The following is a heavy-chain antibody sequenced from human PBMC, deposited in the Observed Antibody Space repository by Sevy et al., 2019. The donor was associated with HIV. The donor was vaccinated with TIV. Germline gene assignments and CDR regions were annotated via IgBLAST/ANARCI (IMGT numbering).Heavy chain of an antibody. CDR1: GGSFSGYY. CDR3: ARGLGSGTYY. V-gene: IGHV4-34*01. Sequence: SETLSLTCAVYGGSFSGYYWSWIRQPPGKGLEWIGEINHSGSTNYNPSLKSRVTISVDTSKNQFSLKLSSVTAADTAVYYCARGLGSGTYYWGQGTLVTVSS. D-gene: IGHD3-10*01. J-gene: IGHJ4*02. CDR2: INHSGST.